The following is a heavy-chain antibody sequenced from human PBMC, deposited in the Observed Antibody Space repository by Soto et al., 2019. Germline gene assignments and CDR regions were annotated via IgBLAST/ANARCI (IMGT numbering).Heavy chain of an antibody. CDR1: GFTVSSNY. V-gene: IGHV3-66*01. D-gene: IGHD6-6*01. J-gene: IGHJ6*03. Sequence: GGSLRLSCAASGFTVSSNYMSWVRQAPGKGLEWVSVIYSGGSTYYADSVKGRFTISRENAKNSLYLQMNSLRAGDTAVYYCVRAGYSSSLYYYYYMDVWGKGTTVTVSS. CDR3: VRAGYSSSLYYYYYMDV. CDR2: IYSGGST.